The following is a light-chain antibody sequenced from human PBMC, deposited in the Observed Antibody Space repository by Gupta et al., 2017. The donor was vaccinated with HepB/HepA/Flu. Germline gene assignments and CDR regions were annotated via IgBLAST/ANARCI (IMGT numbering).Light chain of an antibody. J-gene: IGKJ5*01. CDR3: QQENNWPIT. CDR1: QSVSSN. Sequence: EIVMTQSPATLSVSPGERATLSCRASQSVSSNLAWYQQKPGQAPRLLIYGASTRATGIPARFSGSGDGTEFTLTISSLQSEDFAVYYCQQENNWPITCGQGTRLEIK. CDR2: GAS. V-gene: IGKV3-15*01.